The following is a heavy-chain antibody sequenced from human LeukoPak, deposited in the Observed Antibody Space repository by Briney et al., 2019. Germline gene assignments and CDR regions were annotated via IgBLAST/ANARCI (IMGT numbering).Heavy chain of an antibody. J-gene: IGHJ4*02. D-gene: IGHD1-26*01. V-gene: IGHV1-69*05. Sequence: ASVKVSCKASGGTFSRNAISWVRQAPGQGLEWMGGIIPIFGTANYAQKFPGRVTITTDESTSTAYMELSGLRSEDTAVYYCARNSGSYVSMYYFDYWGQGTLVTVSS. CDR3: ARNSGSYVSMYYFDY. CDR2: IIPIFGTA. CDR1: GGTFSRNA.